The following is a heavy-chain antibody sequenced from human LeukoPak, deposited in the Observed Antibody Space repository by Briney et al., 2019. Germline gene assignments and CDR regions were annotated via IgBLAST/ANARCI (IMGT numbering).Heavy chain of an antibody. Sequence: PGGSLRLSCAASGFTFSSYAMSWVRQAPGKGLEWVSYISSSSSTIYYADSVKGRFTISRDNAKNSLYLQMNSLRAEDTAVYYCARDQEWELLRLYYYYGMDVWGQGTTVTVSS. CDR2: ISSSSSTI. CDR1: GFTFSSYA. D-gene: IGHD1-26*01. CDR3: ARDQEWELLRLYYYYGMDV. V-gene: IGHV3-48*01. J-gene: IGHJ6*02.